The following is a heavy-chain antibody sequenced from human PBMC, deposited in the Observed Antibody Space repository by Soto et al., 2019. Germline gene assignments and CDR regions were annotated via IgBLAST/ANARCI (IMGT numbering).Heavy chain of an antibody. J-gene: IGHJ6*02. CDR2: ISYDGSNK. D-gene: IGHD6-19*01. CDR3: AKGPEGWALAGTYYYYGMDV. V-gene: IGHV3-30*18. CDR1: GFTISSYG. Sequence: QVQLVESGGGVVQPGRSLRLSCAASGFTISSYGRHWVRQAPGKGLEWVAVISYDGSNKYYADSVKGRFTISRDNSKNTLYLQMNSLRAEDTAVYYCAKGPEGWALAGTYYYYGMDVWGPGTTVTVSS.